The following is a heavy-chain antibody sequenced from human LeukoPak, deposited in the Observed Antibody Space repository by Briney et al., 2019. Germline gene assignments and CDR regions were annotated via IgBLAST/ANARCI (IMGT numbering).Heavy chain of an antibody. J-gene: IGHJ4*02. CDR1: GFTFSSYS. CDR2: ISSSSSYI. CDR3: AKLRVVAGTLIGDFDY. V-gene: IGHV3-21*01. D-gene: IGHD6-19*01. Sequence: GGSLRLSCAASGFTFSSYSMNWVRQAPGKGLEWVSSISSSSSYIYYADSVKGRFTISRDNSKNTLYLQMNSLRAEDTAMYYCAKLRVVAGTLIGDFDYWGQGTLVTVSS.